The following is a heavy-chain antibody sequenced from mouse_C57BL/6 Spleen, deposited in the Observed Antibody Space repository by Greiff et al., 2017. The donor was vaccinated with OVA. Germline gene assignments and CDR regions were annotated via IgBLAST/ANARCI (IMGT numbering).Heavy chain of an antibody. CDR3: ARSEGPYYSNWGGY. CDR1: GYTFTSYG. J-gene: IGHJ2*01. D-gene: IGHD2-5*01. V-gene: IGHV1-81*01. Sequence: QVQLKQSGAELARPGASVKLSCKASGYTFTSYGISWVKQRTGQGLEWIGEIYPRSGNTYYNEKFKGKATLTADKSSSTAYMELRSLTSEDSAVYFCARSEGPYYSNWGGYWGQGTTLTVSS. CDR2: IYPRSGNT.